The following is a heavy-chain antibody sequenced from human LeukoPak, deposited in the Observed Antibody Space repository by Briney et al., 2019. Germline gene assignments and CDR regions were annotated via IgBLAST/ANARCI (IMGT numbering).Heavy chain of an antibody. D-gene: IGHD3-16*01. J-gene: IGHJ4*02. Sequence: ASVKVSCKASGYTFTGYYMHWVRQAPGQGLEWMGWINPNSGGTNYAQKFQGRVTMTRDTSISTAYMELSRLRSDDTAVYYCARALMITFGGDGLHDFDYWGQGTLVTGSS. CDR3: ARALMITFGGDGLHDFDY. V-gene: IGHV1-2*02. CDR1: GYTFTGYY. CDR2: INPNSGGT.